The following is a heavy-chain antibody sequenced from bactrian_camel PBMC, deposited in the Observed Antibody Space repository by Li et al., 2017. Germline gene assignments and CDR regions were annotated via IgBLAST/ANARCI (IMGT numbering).Heavy chain of an antibody. Sequence: VQLVESGGGSVQAGGSLRLSCEASAATYSRDFMAWFRQAPGKAREAVATIGTAQGITRYADSVKGRFTISQDKSRFTVYLQMNTLKPEDTAMYYCAADTFGGSWSFSPRDYKTWGQGTQVTVS. CDR1: AATYSRDF. CDR3: AADTFGGSWSFSPRDYKT. CDR2: IGTAQGIT. J-gene: IGHJ6*01. V-gene: IGHV3S42*01. D-gene: IGHD2*01.